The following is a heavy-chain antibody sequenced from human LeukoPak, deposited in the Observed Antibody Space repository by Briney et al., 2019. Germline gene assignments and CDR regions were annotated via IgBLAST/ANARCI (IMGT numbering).Heavy chain of an antibody. CDR1: GYSISSGCY. CDR2: IYHGGST. J-gene: IGHJ5*02. V-gene: IGHV4-38-2*02. CDR3: ARLLRVGYCSTTTCNWFDP. D-gene: IGHD2-2*03. Sequence: PSETLSLTCSVSGYSISSGCYWGWIRQPPGKGLEWVAVIYHGGSTYYNPSLKSRVTISVDTSKNQFSLKLRSVTAADTAVYYCARLLRVGYCSTTTCNWFDPWGQGTLVTVSS.